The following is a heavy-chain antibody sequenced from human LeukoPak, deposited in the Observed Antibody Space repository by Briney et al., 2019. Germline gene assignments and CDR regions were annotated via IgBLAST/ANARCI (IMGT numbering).Heavy chain of an antibody. D-gene: IGHD6-13*01. Sequence: SETLSLTCTVSGGSISSYYWSWIRQPPGKGLEWIGYIYYSGSTKYNPSLKSRVTMSVDTSRNQFSLRLNSVTAADTAVYYCARRLAVTGRYYFDYWGQGTLVTVSS. CDR1: GGSISSYY. CDR2: IYYSGST. V-gene: IGHV4-59*01. CDR3: ARRLAVTGRYYFDY. J-gene: IGHJ4*02.